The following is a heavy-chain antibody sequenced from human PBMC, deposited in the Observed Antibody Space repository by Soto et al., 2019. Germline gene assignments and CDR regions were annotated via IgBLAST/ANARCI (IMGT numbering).Heavy chain of an antibody. CDR1: GYTFTSYY. J-gene: IGHJ4*02. D-gene: IGHD6-13*01. Sequence: ASVKVSCKASGYTFTSYYMHWVRQAPGQGLEWMGIINPSGGSTSYAQKFQGRVTMTRDTSTSTVYMELSSLRSEDTAVYYCARGLGVQEAAGTSFDYWGQGTLVTVSS. CDR2: INPSGGST. V-gene: IGHV1-46*01. CDR3: ARGLGVQEAAGTSFDY.